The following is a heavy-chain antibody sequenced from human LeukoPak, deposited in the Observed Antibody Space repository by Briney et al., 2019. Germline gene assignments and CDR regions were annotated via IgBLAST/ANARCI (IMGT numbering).Heavy chain of an antibody. V-gene: IGHV3-49*04. J-gene: IGHJ4*02. Sequence: GRSLRLSCGASGFTFRDYAMSWVRLAPGKGLQWVGFIRSKTCGGAADYGASVKGRFTIYRDDSQSIAYLLMNRLEIEDTAVYYCTRIGIGIIGRDPVDYWGQGTLVTVSS. CDR1: GFTFRDYA. CDR2: IRSKTCGGAA. D-gene: IGHD2-21*01. CDR3: TRIGIGIIGRDPVDY.